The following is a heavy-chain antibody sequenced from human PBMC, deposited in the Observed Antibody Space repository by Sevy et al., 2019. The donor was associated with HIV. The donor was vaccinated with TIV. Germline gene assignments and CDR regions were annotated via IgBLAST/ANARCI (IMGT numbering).Heavy chain of an antibody. CDR3: TRESGYHGFWVLAY. V-gene: IGHV3-49*03. D-gene: IGHD5-18*01. J-gene: IGHJ4*02. CDR2: IRSKAYGGTT. CDR1: GFTFGDYA. Sequence: GGSLRLSCTASGFTFGDYAMSWFRQAPGKGLEWVGFIRSKAYGGTTEYAASVKGRFTISRDDSKSNAYLQMNSLKTEDTAVYYCTRESGYHGFWVLAYWGQGTLVTVSS.